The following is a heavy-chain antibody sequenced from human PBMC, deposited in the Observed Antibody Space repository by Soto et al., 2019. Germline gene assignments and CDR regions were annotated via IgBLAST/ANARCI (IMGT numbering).Heavy chain of an antibody. CDR2: IYWDNDK. J-gene: IGHJ4*02. D-gene: IGHD3-10*01. CDR3: ARSLWFGELH. Sequence: QITLKESGPTLVKPTQTLTLTCSFSGFSLSTTGVGVGWIRQSPGKALEWLAIIYWDNDKRYSPSLKSRVTITKATSKNQVVLTVTNMHPVDTGTYYCARSLWFGELHWGQGALVTVSS. V-gene: IGHV2-5*02. CDR1: GFSLSTTGVG.